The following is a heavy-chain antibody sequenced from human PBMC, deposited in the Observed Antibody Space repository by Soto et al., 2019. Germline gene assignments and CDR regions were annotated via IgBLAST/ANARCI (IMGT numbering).Heavy chain of an antibody. J-gene: IGHJ4*02. CDR3: TRDRLYGDYTTFDY. V-gene: IGHV3-49*03. CDR1: GFTFGDYA. D-gene: IGHD4-17*01. Sequence: GGSLRLSCTASGFTFGDYAMSWFRQAPGKGLEWVGFIRSKAYGGTTEYAASVKGRFTISRDDSKSIAYLQMNSLKTEDTAVYYCTRDRLYGDYTTFDYWGQGTLVTVSS. CDR2: IRSKAYGGTT.